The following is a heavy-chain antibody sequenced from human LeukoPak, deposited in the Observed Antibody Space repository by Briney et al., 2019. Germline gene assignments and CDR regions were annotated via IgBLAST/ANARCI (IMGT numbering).Heavy chain of an antibody. CDR2: ISGSGGST. CDR3: AKVGLTYYYDSSGYWDWFDP. Sequence: GGSLRLSCAASGVTFSSYGMSWVRQAPGKGPEWVSAISGSGGSTYYADSVKGRFTISRDNSKNTLYLQMNSLRAEDTAVYYCAKVGLTYYYDSSGYWDWFDPWGQGTLVTVSS. V-gene: IGHV3-23*01. J-gene: IGHJ5*02. CDR1: GVTFSSYG. D-gene: IGHD3-22*01.